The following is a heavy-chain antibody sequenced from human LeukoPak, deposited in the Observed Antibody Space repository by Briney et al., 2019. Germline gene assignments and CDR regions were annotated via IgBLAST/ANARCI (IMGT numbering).Heavy chain of an antibody. CDR3: ARDILLDGSGSYYDY. CDR2: INPNSGGT. J-gene: IGHJ4*02. CDR1: GYTFTSYG. D-gene: IGHD3-10*01. Sequence: ASVKVSCKASGYTFTSYGISWVRQAHGQGLEWMGGINPNSGGTNYAQKFQGWVTMTRDTSISTAYMELSRLRSDDTAVYYCARDILLDGSGSYYDYWGQGILVTVSS. V-gene: IGHV1-2*04.